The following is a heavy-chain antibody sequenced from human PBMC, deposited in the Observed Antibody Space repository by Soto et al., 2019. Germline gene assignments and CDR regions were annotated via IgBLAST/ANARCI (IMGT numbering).Heavy chain of an antibody. CDR1: GFTFSSYG. J-gene: IGHJ4*02. CDR2: IWYDGSNK. V-gene: IGHV3-33*01. Sequence: QVQLVESGGGLVQPGRSLRLSCAASGFTFSSYGMHWVRQAPGKGLEWVAVIWYDGSNKYYADSVKGRFTISRDNSKNTLNLQMNSLRAEDTAVYYCARGYCSGGSCYLYYFDSWGQGTLVTVSS. D-gene: IGHD2-15*01. CDR3: ARGYCSGGSCYLYYFDS.